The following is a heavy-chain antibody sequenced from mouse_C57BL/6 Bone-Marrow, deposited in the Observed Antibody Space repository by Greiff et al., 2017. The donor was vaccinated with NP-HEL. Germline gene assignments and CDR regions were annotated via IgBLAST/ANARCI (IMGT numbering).Heavy chain of an antibody. CDR3: ASPKFITTVVTDY. Sequence: QVQLQQPGAELVKPGASVKMSCKASGYTFTSYWITWVKQRPGQGLEWIGDIYPGSGSTNYNEKFKSKATLTVDTSSSTAYMQLSSLTSEDSAVYYCASPKFITTVVTDYWGQGTILTVSA. CDR2: IYPGSGST. J-gene: IGHJ2*01. D-gene: IGHD1-1*01. CDR1: GYTFTSYW. V-gene: IGHV1-55*01.